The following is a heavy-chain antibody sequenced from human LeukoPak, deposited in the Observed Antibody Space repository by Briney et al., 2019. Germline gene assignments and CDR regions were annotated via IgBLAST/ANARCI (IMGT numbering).Heavy chain of an antibody. CDR2: ISAYNGNT. CDR1: GYTLNSYV. CDR3: ASGVLPAALDY. J-gene: IGHJ4*02. V-gene: IGHV1-18*01. Sequence: ASVKVSCKASGYTLNSYVISWVRQAPGQGLEWMGWISAYNGNTNYAQKVQGGVTMTTDTSTSTAYMELRSLRSDDTAVYSCASGVLPAALDYWGQGALVTVSS. D-gene: IGHD2-2*01.